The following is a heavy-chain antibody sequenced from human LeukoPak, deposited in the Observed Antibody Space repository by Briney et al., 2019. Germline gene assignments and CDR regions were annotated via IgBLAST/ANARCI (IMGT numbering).Heavy chain of an antibody. CDR3: ARGDCSGGSCDAFDI. V-gene: IGHV4-39*07. J-gene: IGHJ3*02. Sequence: SETLSLTCTVSGGSISSSSYYWGWIRQPPGKGLEWIGSIYYSGSTYYNPSLKSRVTISVDTSKNQFSLKLSSVTAADTAVYYCARGDCSGGSCDAFDIWGQGTMVTVSS. D-gene: IGHD2-15*01. CDR2: IYYSGST. CDR1: GGSISSSSYY.